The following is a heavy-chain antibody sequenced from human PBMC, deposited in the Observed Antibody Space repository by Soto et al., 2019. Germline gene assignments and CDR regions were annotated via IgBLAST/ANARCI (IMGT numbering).Heavy chain of an antibody. D-gene: IGHD3-16*01. V-gene: IGHV3-30*18. CDR1: GVTFSSYG. CDR3: AKVALFTYVWGLHTPNWFDP. CDR2: ISYDGSNK. Sequence: QVQLVESGGGVVQPGRSLRLSCAASGVTFSSYGMHWVRQAPGKGLEWVAVISYDGSNKYYADSVKGRFTISRDNSKNTLYLQLNSLRAEDTAVYYCAKVALFTYVWGLHTPNWFDPWGQGTLVTVSS. J-gene: IGHJ5*02.